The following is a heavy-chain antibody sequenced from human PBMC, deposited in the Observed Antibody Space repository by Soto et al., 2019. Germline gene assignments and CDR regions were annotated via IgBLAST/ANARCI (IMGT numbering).Heavy chain of an antibody. CDR3: ARRPYGSGSYHL. D-gene: IGHD3-10*01. CDR1: GGSISSYY. Sequence: PSETLSLTCTVSGGSISSYYWSWIRQHPGKGLEWIGYIYYSGSTNYNPSLKSRVTISVDTSKNQFSLKLSSVTAADTAVYYCARRPYGSGSYHLWGQGTLVTVS. J-gene: IGHJ4*02. CDR2: IYYSGST. V-gene: IGHV4-59*12.